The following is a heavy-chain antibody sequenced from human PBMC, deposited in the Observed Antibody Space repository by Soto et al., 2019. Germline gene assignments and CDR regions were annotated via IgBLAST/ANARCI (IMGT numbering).Heavy chain of an antibody. J-gene: IGHJ5*02. CDR1: GFTFSSYA. V-gene: IGHV3-23*01. D-gene: IGHD3-3*01. CDR3: AKDLYDDFWSGYYLKGNWFDP. Sequence: GGSLRLSCAASGFTFSSYAMSWVRQAPGKGLEWVSAISGSGGSTYYADSGKGRFTISRDNSKNTLYLQMNSLRAEDTAVYYCAKDLYDDFWSGYYLKGNWFDPWGQGTLVTVSA. CDR2: ISGSGGST.